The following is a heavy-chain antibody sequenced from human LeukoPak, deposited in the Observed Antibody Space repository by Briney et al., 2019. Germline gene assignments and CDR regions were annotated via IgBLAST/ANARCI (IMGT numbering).Heavy chain of an antibody. CDR1: GGSVSSGTYY. CDR2: IYTSEST. J-gene: IGHJ3*02. D-gene: IGHD2-2*01. CDR3: ARDDWTYCSSTTCPDAYI. Sequence: MASQTLSLTCTVSGGSVSSGTYYWSWIRQPAGKGLEWIAHIYTSESTNYNPSLKSRVTISVDTSKNQFSLKLTSVTAADTAVYYCARDDWTYCSSTTCPDAYIWGQGTMVTVSS. V-gene: IGHV4-61*09.